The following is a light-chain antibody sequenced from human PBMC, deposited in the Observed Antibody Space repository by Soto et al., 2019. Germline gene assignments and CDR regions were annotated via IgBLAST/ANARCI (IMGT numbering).Light chain of an antibody. J-gene: IGKJ4*01. CDR3: LQDYDYPLT. CDR1: QGIKDD. V-gene: IGKV1-6*01. CDR2: AAS. Sequence: AIQMTQSPSSLSASVGDRVTIACRASQGIKDDLGWYQQKPGKAPKVLIYAASILQTGVPSRFSGSGSGTDFTLTISSLQPEDFATYYCLQDYDYPLTFGGGTKVDIK.